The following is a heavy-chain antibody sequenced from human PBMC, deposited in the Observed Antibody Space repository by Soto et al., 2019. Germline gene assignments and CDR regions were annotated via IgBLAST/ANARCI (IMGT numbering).Heavy chain of an antibody. V-gene: IGHV3-7*01. CDR3: VRDRSGSYLEGFDY. Sequence: GSLSLSCAAAGFTFSIYWMTWVRQAPGKGLEWVANIKHDGSEKYYVDSVKGRFTISRDNTRNSVFLGMKSLRAEDTAVYSCVRDRSGSYLEGFDYWGQGTLVTVSS. D-gene: IGHD1-26*01. CDR1: GFTFSIYW. CDR2: IKHDGSEK. J-gene: IGHJ4*02.